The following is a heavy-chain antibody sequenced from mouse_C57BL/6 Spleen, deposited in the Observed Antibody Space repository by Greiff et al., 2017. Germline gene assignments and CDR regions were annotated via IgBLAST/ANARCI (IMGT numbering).Heavy chain of an antibody. CDR3: ARSYEYYGSSYYFDY. D-gene: IGHD1-1*01. CDR1: GYTFTSYW. J-gene: IGHJ2*01. Sequence: QVHVKQPGAELVKPGASVKMSCKASGYTFTSYWITWVKQRPGQGLEWIGDIYPGSGSTNYNEKFKSKATLTVDTSSSTAYMQLSSLTSEDSAVYYCARSYEYYGSSYYFDYWGQGTTLTVSS. CDR2: IYPGSGST. V-gene: IGHV1-55*01.